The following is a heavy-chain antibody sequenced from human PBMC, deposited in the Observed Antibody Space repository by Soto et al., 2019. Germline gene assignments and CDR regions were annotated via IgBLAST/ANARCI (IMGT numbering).Heavy chain of an antibody. CDR3: AREYYDFWSGYSGWGGTRYYYYYYMDV. J-gene: IGHJ6*03. D-gene: IGHD3-3*01. CDR2: INHSGST. CDR1: GGSFSGYY. Sequence: SETLSLTCAVYGGSFSGYYWSWIRQPPGKGLEWIGEINHSGSTNYNPSLKSRVTISVDTSKNQFSLKLSSVTAADTAVYYCAREYYDFWSGYSGWGGTRYYYYYYMDVWGKGTTVTVSS. V-gene: IGHV4-34*01.